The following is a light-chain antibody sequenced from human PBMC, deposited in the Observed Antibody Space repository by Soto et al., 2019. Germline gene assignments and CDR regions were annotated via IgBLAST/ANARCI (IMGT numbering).Light chain of an antibody. Sequence: AIRMTQSPSSFSASTGDRVTITCRASQGISSYFAWYQQKPGKAPKLLIYAASTLQSGVPSRFIGSGSGTDFTLTISCLQSEDFATYYCQQYYSYPLTFGGGTKVEIK. CDR1: QGISSY. CDR3: QQYYSYPLT. V-gene: IGKV1-8*01. J-gene: IGKJ4*01. CDR2: AAS.